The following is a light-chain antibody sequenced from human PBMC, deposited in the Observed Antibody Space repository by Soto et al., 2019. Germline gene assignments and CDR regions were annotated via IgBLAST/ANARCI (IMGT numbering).Light chain of an antibody. Sequence: DIQMTQSPSSLSASVGDRVTITCRASQSISGYLNWYHQKPGKAPRLLIYAASSLQSGVPSRFSGSGSGTDFTLTISSLQPEDCATYYCQQSYSIPLTFGGGTKVETK. J-gene: IGKJ4*01. CDR2: AAS. V-gene: IGKV1-39*01. CDR3: QQSYSIPLT. CDR1: QSISGY.